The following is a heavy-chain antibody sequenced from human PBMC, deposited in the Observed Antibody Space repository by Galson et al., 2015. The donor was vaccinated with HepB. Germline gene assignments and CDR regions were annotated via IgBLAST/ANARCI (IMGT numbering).Heavy chain of an antibody. Sequence: SVKVSCKASGYTFSTYTIHWVRQAPGQRLEWMGWINPGNGNTRSSQRFQDRVTITGDTSTTTAYMELTSLIPEDTAVYFCARGVNYGDFALDYWGQGTLVTVSS. V-gene: IGHV1-3*01. D-gene: IGHD4-17*01. CDR2: INPGNGNT. J-gene: IGHJ4*02. CDR3: ARGVNYGDFALDY. CDR1: GYTFSTYT.